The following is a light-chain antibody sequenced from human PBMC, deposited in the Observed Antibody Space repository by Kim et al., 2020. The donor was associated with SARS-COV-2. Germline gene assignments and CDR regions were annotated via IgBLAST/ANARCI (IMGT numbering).Light chain of an antibody. J-gene: IGKJ2*01. V-gene: IGKV3-20*01. CDR3: QQYGSSPLYT. CDR2: GAS. Sequence: PGERATLSCRASQGVSSSYLAWDQQKPCQAPRLLIYGASSRATGIPDRVSGSGSGTDFTLTISRLEPEDFAVYYCQQYGSSPLYTFGQGTKLEI. CDR1: QGVSSSY.